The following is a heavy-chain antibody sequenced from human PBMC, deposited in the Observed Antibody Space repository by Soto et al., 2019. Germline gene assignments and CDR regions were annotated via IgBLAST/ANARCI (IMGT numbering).Heavy chain of an antibody. CDR1: GYSFTSYW. CDR2: IYPGDSGT. CDR3: ARRAIAAAGPVGDWFDP. J-gene: IGHJ5*02. Sequence: GESLEISCKGSGYSFTSYWIGWVRQMPGKGLEWMGVIYPGDSGTRYSPSFQGQVTISADKSISTAYLQWSSLKASDTAMYYCARRAIAAAGPVGDWFDPWGQGTLVTVSS. V-gene: IGHV5-51*01. D-gene: IGHD6-13*01.